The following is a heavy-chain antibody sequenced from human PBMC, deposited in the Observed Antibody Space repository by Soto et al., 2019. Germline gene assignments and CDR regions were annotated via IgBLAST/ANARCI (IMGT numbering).Heavy chain of an antibody. V-gene: IGHV4-31*03. D-gene: IGHD4-17*01. J-gene: IGHJ6*02. Sequence: PSETLSLTCTVSGGSISSGGYYWSWIRQHPGKGLEWIGYIYYSGSTYYNPSLKSRVTISVDTSKNQFSLKLSSVTAADTAVYYCARDQTVTTDLSYYYGMDVWGQGTTVTVSS. CDR1: GGSISSGGYY. CDR2: IYYSGST. CDR3: ARDQTVTTDLSYYYGMDV.